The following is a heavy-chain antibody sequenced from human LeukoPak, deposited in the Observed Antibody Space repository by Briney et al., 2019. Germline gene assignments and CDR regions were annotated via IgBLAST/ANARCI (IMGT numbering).Heavy chain of an antibody. Sequence: GGSLRLSCAASGFTFSSYWMNRARQAPGKGLEWVASINHNGNVNYYVDSVKGRFTISRDNAKNSLYLQMSNLRAEDTAVYFCARAGGLDVWGQGATVTVSS. J-gene: IGHJ6*02. V-gene: IGHV3-7*03. CDR1: GFTFSSYW. CDR3: ARAGGLDV. CDR2: INHNGNVN.